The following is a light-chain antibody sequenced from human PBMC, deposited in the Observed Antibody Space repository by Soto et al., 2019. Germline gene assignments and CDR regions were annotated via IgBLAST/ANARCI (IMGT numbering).Light chain of an antibody. CDR2: EAT. CDR3: QQTYRSPPT. CDR1: QTVTTY. V-gene: IGKV1-39*01. J-gene: IGKJ1*01. Sequence: DIQVTQSPSSLSASVGDRLTSACRTGQTVTTYINWYQQKSGKAPSLLIFEATNLQGGVPSRFSGSGSGTHFALTISSLQPEDFASYYRQQTYRSPPTFGQGTKV.